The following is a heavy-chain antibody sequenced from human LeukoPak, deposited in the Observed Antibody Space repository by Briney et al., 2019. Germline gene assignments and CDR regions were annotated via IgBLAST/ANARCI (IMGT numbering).Heavy chain of an antibody. CDR3: ARDQSSAYSSSWYRGDYYYYGMDV. J-gene: IGHJ6*02. Sequence: SETLSLTCTVSGGSISSYYWSWIRQPPGKGLEWIGYIYYSGSTNYNPSLKSRVTISVDTSKNQFSLKLSSMTAADTAVYYCARDQSSAYSSSWYRGDYYYYGMDVWGQGTTVTVSS. V-gene: IGHV4-59*01. D-gene: IGHD6-13*01. CDR2: IYYSGST. CDR1: GGSISSYY.